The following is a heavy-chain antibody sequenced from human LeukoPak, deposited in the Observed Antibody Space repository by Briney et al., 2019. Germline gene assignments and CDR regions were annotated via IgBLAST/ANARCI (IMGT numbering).Heavy chain of an antibody. CDR3: ARGARIAMIVVGPLDY. J-gene: IGHJ4*02. V-gene: IGHV1-46*01. D-gene: IGHD3-22*01. CDR2: INPSGGST. Sequence: ASVKVSCKASGYTFTSYYIHWVRQAAGQGLEWMGIINPSGGSTTYAQRFQGRVTMTRDTSTSTVYMELSSLRSEDTAVYYCARGARIAMIVVGPLDYWGQGTLVTVSS. CDR1: GYTFTSYY.